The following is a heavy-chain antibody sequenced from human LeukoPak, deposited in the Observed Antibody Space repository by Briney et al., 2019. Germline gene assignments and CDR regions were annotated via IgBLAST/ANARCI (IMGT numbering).Heavy chain of an antibody. V-gene: IGHV3-23*01. CDR3: ARVAGWHWFDP. Sequence: GGALRLSCAASGFTFSSYDMTWVRQAPGRGLEWVSSIRPSGDNTYYGDSVKGRFTVSRDNSKNTVYLEMNMRVDDTAVYYCARVAGWHWFDPWGQGTLVTVSS. J-gene: IGHJ5*02. D-gene: IGHD6-19*01. CDR2: IRPSGDNT. CDR1: GFTFSSYD.